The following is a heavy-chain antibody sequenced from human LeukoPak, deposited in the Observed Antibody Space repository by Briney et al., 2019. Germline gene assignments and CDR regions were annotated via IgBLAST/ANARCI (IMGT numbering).Heavy chain of an antibody. D-gene: IGHD2-2*01. CDR1: GFTFRSYG. Sequence: PPGGSLRLSFAASGFTFRSYGMHWVRQAPGKGLEWVAVIWYDGSNKYYADSVKGRFTISRDNSKNTLYLQMNRLRAEDTAVYYCARGTYLAPAVNWGQGTLVTVSS. J-gene: IGHJ4*02. CDR3: ARGTYLAPAVN. CDR2: IWYDGSNK. V-gene: IGHV3-33*01.